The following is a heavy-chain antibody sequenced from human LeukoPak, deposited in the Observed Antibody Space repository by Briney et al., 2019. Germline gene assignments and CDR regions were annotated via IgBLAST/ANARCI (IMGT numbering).Heavy chain of an antibody. CDR2: IRSKGNNYAT. Sequence: PGGSLRLSCAASGFDFSGSAMHWVRQASGKGLEWVGRIRSKGNNYATVSAASVKGRFTLSRDDSRNPAYLHMNSLKSEDTAVYYCATLKIWATVYTEWYFDLWGRGALVTVSS. CDR1: GFDFSGSA. CDR3: ATLKIWATVYTEWYFDL. D-gene: IGHD1-14*01. J-gene: IGHJ2*01. V-gene: IGHV3-73*01.